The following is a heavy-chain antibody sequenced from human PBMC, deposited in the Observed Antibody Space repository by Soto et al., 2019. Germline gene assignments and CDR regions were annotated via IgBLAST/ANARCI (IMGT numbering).Heavy chain of an antibody. CDR3: ARDFGAHSDYYYYYGMDV. J-gene: IGHJ6*02. CDR1: GGSISSYY. Sequence: SETLSLTCTVSGGSISSYYWSWIRQPAGKGLEWIGRIYTSGSTNYNPSLKSRVTMSVDTSKNQFSLKLSSVAAADTAVYYCARDFGAHSDYYYYYGMDVWGQGTTVTVSS. CDR2: IYTSGST. V-gene: IGHV4-4*07. D-gene: IGHD3-16*01.